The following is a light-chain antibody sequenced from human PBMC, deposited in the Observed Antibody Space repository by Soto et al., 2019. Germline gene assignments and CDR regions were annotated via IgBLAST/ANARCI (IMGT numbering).Light chain of an antibody. CDR3: AAWDDRPSGRV. Sequence: VVTQPPSASGTPGQRVTISCSGSSSNLGKNLVYWYQQLPGTAPKLLIYNNDQRPSGVPDRFSGSKSGTSASLAISGLRSEDEADYYCAAWDDRPSGRVFGGGTKLTVL. V-gene: IGLV1-47*02. CDR1: SSNLGKNL. CDR2: NND. J-gene: IGLJ3*02.